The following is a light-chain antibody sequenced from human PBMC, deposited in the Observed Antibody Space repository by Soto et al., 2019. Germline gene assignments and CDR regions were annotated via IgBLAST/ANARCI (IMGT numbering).Light chain of an antibody. V-gene: IGKV3D-20*01. CDR2: DAS. J-gene: IGKJ1*01. CDR3: QQYDSSTRT. CDR1: QSVSSNF. Sequence: EILVTQSPGTLPLSPGQRSTLSCRASQSVSSNFLAWFQQKPGLAPRLIIYDASTRETGIPERFSGSGAGTECTLTISRLEPEDVAVYYCQQYDSSTRTFGQGTKVDIK.